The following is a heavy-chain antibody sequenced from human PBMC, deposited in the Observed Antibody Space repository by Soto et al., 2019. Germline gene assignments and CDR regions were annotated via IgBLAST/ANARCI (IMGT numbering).Heavy chain of an antibody. Sequence: GGSLRLSCVASGFTFSSCAMHWVRQFPGKGLEWLAVVTHDGSLYPYADSVKGRFSISRDNSRKTLYLQMNSLRPEDTAVYYCVKDRSDTWSFDYWGQGTLVTVSS. CDR1: GFTFSSCA. J-gene: IGHJ4*02. CDR3: VKDRSDTWSFDY. D-gene: IGHD2-8*02. CDR2: VTHDGSLY. V-gene: IGHV3-30*18.